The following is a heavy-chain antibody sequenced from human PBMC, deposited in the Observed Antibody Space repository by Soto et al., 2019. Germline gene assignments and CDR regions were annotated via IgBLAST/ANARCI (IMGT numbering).Heavy chain of an antibody. V-gene: IGHV4-34*01. Sequence: SETLSLTCAVYAGSFSGYYWSWIRQPPGKGLGWIGEINHSGSTNYNPSLKSRVTISVDTSKNQFSLKLSSVTAANTAVYYCARVPSGWCTRARYMWYDPWGKGILVPV. D-gene: IGHD6-19*01. CDR2: INHSGST. CDR3: ARVPSGWCTRARYMWYDP. J-gene: IGHJ5*02. CDR1: AGSFSGYY.